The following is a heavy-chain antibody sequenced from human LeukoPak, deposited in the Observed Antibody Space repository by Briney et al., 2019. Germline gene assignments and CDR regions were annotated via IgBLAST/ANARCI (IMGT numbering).Heavy chain of an antibody. CDR2: IRSKVNNYAT. Sequence: PGGSLRLSCAASGFTFSDHYMDWVRQASGKGLEWVGRIRSKVNNYATAYAASVKGRFTISRDESKNTAYLQMNSLKTEDTAVYYCTRRSGDDSRGYYDYRGQGTLVTVSS. J-gene: IGHJ4*02. D-gene: IGHD3-22*01. CDR3: TRRSGDDSRGYYDY. V-gene: IGHV3-73*01. CDR1: GFTFSDHY.